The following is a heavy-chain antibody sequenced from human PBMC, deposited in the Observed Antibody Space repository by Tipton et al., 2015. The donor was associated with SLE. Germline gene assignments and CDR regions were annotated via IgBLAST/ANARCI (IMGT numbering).Heavy chain of an antibody. D-gene: IGHD4-17*01. Sequence: QSGAEVKKPGASVKVSCKASGYTFTTYDINWVRRATGQGLEWMGWMNPDSDNTGYAQKFQGRVTMTRDTSVSTAYMELSSLTSEDTAVYYCARGGDFDYWGQGTLVTVSS. CDR2: MNPDSDNT. J-gene: IGHJ4*02. CDR1: GYTFTTYD. V-gene: IGHV1-8*01. CDR3: ARGGDFDY.